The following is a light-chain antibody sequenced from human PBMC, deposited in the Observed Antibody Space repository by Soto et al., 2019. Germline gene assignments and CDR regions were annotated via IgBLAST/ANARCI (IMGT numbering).Light chain of an antibody. CDR3: TSYTSSSAYVV. Sequence: QSALTQPASVAGSPGQSITISCTGTSSDVGGYNYVSWYQQHPGKAPKLMIYDVSNRPSGVSNRFSGSKSGNTASLTISGLQSEDEPDYYCTSYTSSSAYVVFGGGTNLTVL. J-gene: IGLJ2*01. V-gene: IGLV2-14*01. CDR1: SSDVGGYNY. CDR2: DVS.